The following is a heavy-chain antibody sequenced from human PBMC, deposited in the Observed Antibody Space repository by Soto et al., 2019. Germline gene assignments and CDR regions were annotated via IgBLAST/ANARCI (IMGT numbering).Heavy chain of an antibody. D-gene: IGHD3-10*01. CDR3: ARDSGGMDV. J-gene: IGHJ6*02. Sequence: EVQLVESGGGLVQPGGSLRLSCASSGFTFSNYEMNWVRQAPGKGLEWVSYISSGGSTMYYADSVKGRITISRDNAKNSLYLQMNSLRAEDTAVYYCARDSGGMDVWGQGTTVTVS. CDR1: GFTFSNYE. V-gene: IGHV3-48*03. CDR2: ISSGGSTM.